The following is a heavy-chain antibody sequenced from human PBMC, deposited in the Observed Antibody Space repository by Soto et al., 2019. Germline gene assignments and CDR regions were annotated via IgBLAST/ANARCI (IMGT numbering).Heavy chain of an antibody. J-gene: IGHJ4*02. CDR3: ARGGYQLLGLIDY. Sequence: EVQLVESGGGLVKPGGSLRLSCAASGFTFSSYSMNWVRQAPGKGLEWVSSISSSSSYIYYADSVKGRFTISRDNAKNSLYLQMNSLRAEDTAVYYCARGGYQLLGLIDYWGQGTLVTVSS. D-gene: IGHD2-2*01. CDR1: GFTFSSYS. CDR2: ISSSSSYI. V-gene: IGHV3-21*01.